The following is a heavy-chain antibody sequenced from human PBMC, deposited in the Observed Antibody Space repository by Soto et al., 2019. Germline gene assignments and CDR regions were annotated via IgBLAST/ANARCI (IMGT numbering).Heavy chain of an antibody. CDR3: AGLYHYDSSGYYDY. Sequence: ASVKVSCKASGNSFTTYYMHWVRQAPGQGLEWMGIISPSGGRITYAQKFQGRVTMTRDTSTSTFHMELSSLTSEDTAVYYCAGLYHYDSSGYYDYWGQGTLVTVSS. CDR2: ISPSGGRI. D-gene: IGHD3-22*01. CDR1: GNSFTTYY. V-gene: IGHV1-46*01. J-gene: IGHJ4*02.